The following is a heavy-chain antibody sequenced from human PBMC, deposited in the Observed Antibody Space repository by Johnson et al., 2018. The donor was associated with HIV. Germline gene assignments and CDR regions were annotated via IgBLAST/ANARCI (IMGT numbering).Heavy chain of an antibody. V-gene: IGHV3-30*14. D-gene: IGHD1-26*01. Sequence: QVQLVESGGGLVQPGRSLRLSCAASGFTFSSYAMHWVRQAPGKGLEWVAVISYDGSNKYYADSVKGRFTISRDNSKNTLNLQMGSLRAEDMAVYYCARPLGGSVDAFDIWGQGTMVTVSS. CDR2: ISYDGSNK. J-gene: IGHJ3*02. CDR3: ARPLGGSVDAFDI. CDR1: GFTFSSYA.